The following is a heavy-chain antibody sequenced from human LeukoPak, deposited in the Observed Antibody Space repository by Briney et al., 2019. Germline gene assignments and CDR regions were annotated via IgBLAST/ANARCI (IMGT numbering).Heavy chain of an antibody. J-gene: IGHJ5*02. CDR3: ARGFRGGCTNGVCLRAERRNWSDP. CDR1: GGSISSGGYY. D-gene: IGHD2-8*01. V-gene: IGHV4-31*03. CDR2: IYYSGST. Sequence: PSETLSLTCTVSGGSISSGGYYWSWIRQHPGKGLEWIGYIYYSGSTYYNPSLKSRVTISVDTSKNQFSLKLSSVTAADTAVYYCARGFRGGCTNGVCLRAERRNWSDPWGQGTLVTVSS.